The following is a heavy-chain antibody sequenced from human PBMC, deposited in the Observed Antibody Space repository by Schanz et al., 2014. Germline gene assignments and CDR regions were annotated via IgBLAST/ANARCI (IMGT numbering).Heavy chain of an antibody. CDR1: GFTVSNSY. D-gene: IGHD6-19*01. V-gene: IGHV3-23*04. CDR2: ISGSGGST. CDR3: AKAGSGWSTAGYYY. Sequence: DVQLVDSGGGLVQPGGSLRLSCAASGFTVSNSYIHWVRQAPGQGLEWVSAISGSGGSTYYADSVKGRFTISRDNSRKTLYLQMNSLRADDTAVYYCAKAGSGWSTAGYYYWGQGTLVDVSS. J-gene: IGHJ4*02.